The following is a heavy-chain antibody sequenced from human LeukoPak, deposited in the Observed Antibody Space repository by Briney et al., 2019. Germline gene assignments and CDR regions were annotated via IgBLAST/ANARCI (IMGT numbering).Heavy chain of an antibody. CDR3: ARDGDTVLTRGYYYYMDV. CDR1: GFTFSSYT. J-gene: IGHJ6*03. CDR2: ITSSSSYI. V-gene: IGHV3-21*01. Sequence: PGGSLRLSCAASGFTFSSYTMNWVRQAPGKGPEWVSSITSSSSYIYYADSVKGRFTISRDNARNSLYLQMNSLRAKDTALYYCARDGDTVLTRGYYYYMDVWGKGTTVTVSS. D-gene: IGHD4-23*01.